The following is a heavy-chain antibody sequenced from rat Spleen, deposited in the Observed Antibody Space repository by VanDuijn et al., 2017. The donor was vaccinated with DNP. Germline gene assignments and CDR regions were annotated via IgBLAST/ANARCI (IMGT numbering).Heavy chain of an antibody. D-gene: IGHD1-11*01. J-gene: IGHJ2*01. Sequence: EVRLVESGGGLVQPGRSLKLSCAASGFNFNDDWMGWVRQAPGKGLEWIGDINQDGRTINYHPSLKGKFTVTRDNAHNTLNLQMSKLASEDTAIYYCAKGPNYGGWSDYFDYWGQGVMVTVSS. V-gene: IGHV4-2*01. CDR1: GFNFNDDW. CDR2: INQDGRTI. CDR3: AKGPNYGGWSDYFDY.